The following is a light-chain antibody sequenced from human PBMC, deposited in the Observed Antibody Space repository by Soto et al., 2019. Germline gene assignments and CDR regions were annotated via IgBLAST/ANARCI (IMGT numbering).Light chain of an antibody. CDR1: QTISSN. V-gene: IGKV1-39*01. J-gene: IGKJ2*01. CDR3: QQSYSTPRT. Sequence: DIQMTQSTSSLSPSVGDRVTITCRASQTISSNLNWYQQKPGKAPKLLIYAASSLQSGVSSRFSRSGSGTDFTLTISSLQPEDFATYYCQQSYSTPRTFGQGTKLEIK. CDR2: AAS.